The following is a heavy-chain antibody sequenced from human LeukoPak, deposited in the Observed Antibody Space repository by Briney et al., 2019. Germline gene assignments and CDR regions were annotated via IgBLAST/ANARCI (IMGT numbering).Heavy chain of an antibody. D-gene: IGHD5-12*01. Sequence: ASVKVSCKASGYTFTGYYMHWVRQAPGQGLEWMGWINPNSGGTSYAQKFQGRVTMTRDTSISTAYMELSRLRSDDTAVYYCARQGYSGYDYDYWGQGTLVTVSS. CDR2: INPNSGGT. CDR3: ARQGYSGYDYDY. CDR1: GYTFTGYY. J-gene: IGHJ4*02. V-gene: IGHV1-2*02.